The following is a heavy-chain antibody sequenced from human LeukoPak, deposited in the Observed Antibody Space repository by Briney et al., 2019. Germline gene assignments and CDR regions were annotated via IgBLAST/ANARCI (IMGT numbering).Heavy chain of an antibody. CDR1: GGSISRHY. J-gene: IGHJ5*02. D-gene: IGHD7-27*01. Sequence: SQTLSLTCTVSGGSISRHYWSWIRQPPGKGLEGIGYIYYSGSTNYNPSLKSRVTISVDTSKNQFSLKLSPVTAADTAVYYWAISSWVFNWFDLGGWGTRVTVSS. CDR3: AISSWVFNWFDL. CDR2: IYYSGST. V-gene: IGHV4-59*11.